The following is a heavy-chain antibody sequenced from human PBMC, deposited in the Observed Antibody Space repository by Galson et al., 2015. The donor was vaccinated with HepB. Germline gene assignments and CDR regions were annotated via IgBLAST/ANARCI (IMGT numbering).Heavy chain of an antibody. Sequence: SLRLSCAASGFTFSSYSLNWVRQAPGKGLEWVSSISSSSTYIYYADSLKCRFTISRDNAKNSLYLQMNSLRAEDTAVYYCARISNYFTLRASFDYWGQGTRVTVSS. D-gene: IGHD4-11*01. CDR1: GFTFSSYS. CDR2: ISSSSTYI. CDR3: ARISNYFTLRASFDY. V-gene: IGHV3-21*01. J-gene: IGHJ4*02.